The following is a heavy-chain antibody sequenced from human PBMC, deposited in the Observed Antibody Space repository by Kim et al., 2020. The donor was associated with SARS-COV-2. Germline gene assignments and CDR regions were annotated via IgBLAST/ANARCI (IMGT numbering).Heavy chain of an antibody. CDR2: INHSGST. J-gene: IGHJ4*02. V-gene: IGHV4-34*01. CDR3: ARAVYDSCGY. CDR1: GGSFSGYY. D-gene: IGHD3-22*01. Sequence: SETLSLTCAVYGGSFSGYYWSWIRQPPGKGLEWIGEINHSGSTNYNPSLKSRVTISVDTSKNQFSLQLSSVTAADTAVYYCARAVYDSCGYWGQGTLVTVSS.